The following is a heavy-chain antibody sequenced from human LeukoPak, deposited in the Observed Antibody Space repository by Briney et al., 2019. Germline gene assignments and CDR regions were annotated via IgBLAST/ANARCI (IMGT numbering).Heavy chain of an antibody. V-gene: IGHV3-7*01. CDR3: TRGGRSTSYYWQY. D-gene: IGHD1-26*01. Sequence: SGGSLRLSCAAYQLTFSSYCLTWVRHGPGKGLEWVATINKDGTEKYYVDSVKGRFTISRDNVENSLYLHMDSLRAEDTAVYYCTRGGRSTSYYWQYWGQGSLVTVSS. J-gene: IGHJ4*02. CDR2: INKDGTEK. CDR1: QLTFSSYC.